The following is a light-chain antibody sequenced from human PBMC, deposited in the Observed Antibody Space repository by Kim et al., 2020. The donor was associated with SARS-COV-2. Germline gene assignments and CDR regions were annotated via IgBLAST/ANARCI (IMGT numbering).Light chain of an antibody. J-gene: IGLJ1*01. CDR2: RNN. Sequence: GKRVSFSTSGSSSNIGSSYLFWYQQLPGTAPKLLIYRNNPRPSGVPDRFSGSKSGTSASLAISGLRSEDEADYYCAAWDDSLSGYVFGTGTKVTVL. CDR1: SSNIGSSY. V-gene: IGLV1-47*01. CDR3: AAWDDSLSGYV.